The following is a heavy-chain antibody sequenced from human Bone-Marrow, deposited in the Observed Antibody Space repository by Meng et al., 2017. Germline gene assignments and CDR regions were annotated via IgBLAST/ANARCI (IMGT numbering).Heavy chain of an antibody. Sequence: ASVKVSCKASGYTFTSYGISWVRQAPGQGLEWMGWMNPNSGNTGYAQKFQGRVTITRNTSISTAYMELSSLRSEDTAVYYCARVYIGDGYNYYFDYWGQGTLVTVSS. V-gene: IGHV1-8*03. CDR1: GYTFTSYG. J-gene: IGHJ4*02. CDR2: MNPNSGNT. D-gene: IGHD5-24*01. CDR3: ARVYIGDGYNYYFDY.